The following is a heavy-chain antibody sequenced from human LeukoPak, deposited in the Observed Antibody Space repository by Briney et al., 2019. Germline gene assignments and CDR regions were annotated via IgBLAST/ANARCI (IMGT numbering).Heavy chain of an antibody. D-gene: IGHD3-3*01. J-gene: IGHJ4*02. V-gene: IGHV3-15*01. Sequence: GGSLRLSCAASGFTFNNAWMSWVRQAPGKGLEWVGRIKSKTDGGTTDYAAPVKGRFSISRDDSKNMLYLQMNSLKTEDTAVYYCTTYDFWSDYGGFDYWGQGTLVTVSS. CDR2: IKSKTDGGTT. CDR1: GFTFNNAW. CDR3: TTYDFWSDYGGFDY.